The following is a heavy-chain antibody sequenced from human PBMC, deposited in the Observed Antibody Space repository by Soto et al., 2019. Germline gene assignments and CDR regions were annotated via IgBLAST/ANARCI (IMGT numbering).Heavy chain of an antibody. D-gene: IGHD5-18*01. CDR3: ASGIQLWLRRINNGYSG. Sequence: QVQLVQSGAEVKKPESSVKVSCKAPGGTFSTYAISWVRQAPGQGLEWMGGIIPMFGKANYAQRFQDRVTITADESTTTGYMELSSLRSEDTAVYCCASGIQLWLRRINNGYSGWGEGTLVTVSS. V-gene: IGHV1-69*12. CDR2: IIPMFGKA. CDR1: GGTFSTYA. J-gene: IGHJ4*02.